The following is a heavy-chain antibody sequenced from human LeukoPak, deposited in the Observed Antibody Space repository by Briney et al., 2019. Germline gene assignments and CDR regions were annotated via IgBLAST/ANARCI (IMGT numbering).Heavy chain of an antibody. CDR2: IYYSGST. J-gene: IGHJ5*02. D-gene: IGHD3-10*01. Sequence: SETLSLTCTVSGGSISSYYWSWIRQPPGKGLEWIGYIYYSGSTNYNPSLKSRVTISVDTSKNQFSLKLSSVTAADTAVYYCARHRRYYYGSGSYYWFDPWGQGTLVTVSS. V-gene: IGHV4-59*08. CDR1: GGSISSYY. CDR3: ARHRRYYYGSGSYYWFDP.